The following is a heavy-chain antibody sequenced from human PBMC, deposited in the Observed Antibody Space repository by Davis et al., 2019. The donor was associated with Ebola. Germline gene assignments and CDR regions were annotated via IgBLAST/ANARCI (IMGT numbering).Heavy chain of an antibody. CDR2: IYNSGST. D-gene: IGHD3-3*01. J-gene: IGHJ2*01. CDR3: ARSPITNSGVLVPLYWFFDL. CDR1: GGSISGTYY. V-gene: IGHV4-61*03. Sequence: SETLSLTCTVSGGSISGTYYWNWIRQPPGKGLEWIGYIYNSGSTTYNPSLKSRLTISQDTSKNHFSLKLSSVTAADTAVYFCARSPITNSGVLVPLYWFFDLWGRGTLVTVSS.